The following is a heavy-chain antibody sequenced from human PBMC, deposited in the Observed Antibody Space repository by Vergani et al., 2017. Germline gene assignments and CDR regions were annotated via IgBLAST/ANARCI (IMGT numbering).Heavy chain of an antibody. CDR1: GGSISSYY. CDR2: IYYSGST. Sequence: QVQLQESGPGLVKPSETLSLTCTVSGGSISSYYWSWIRQPPGKGLEWIGYIYYSGSTNYNPSLKSRVTISVDTSKNQFSLKLSSVTAADTAVYYCASSPKGTRGCFDPWGQGTLVTVSS. J-gene: IGHJ5*02. CDR3: ASSPKGTRGCFDP. D-gene: IGHD1-1*01. V-gene: IGHV4-59*01.